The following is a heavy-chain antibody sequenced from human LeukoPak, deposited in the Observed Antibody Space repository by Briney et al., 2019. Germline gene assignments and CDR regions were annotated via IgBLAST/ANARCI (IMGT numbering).Heavy chain of an antibody. D-gene: IGHD3-22*01. V-gene: IGHV3-43*02. Sequence: GGSLRLSCAASGFTFDDYAMHWGRQAPGKGLEWVSLVSGDGVSTSYADSLKGRFTISRDNSQNSLFLQMNSLRTEDTALYYCAKDSASVSSGYSYNWFDFWGQGTLVSVSS. J-gene: IGHJ5*01. CDR1: GFTFDDYA. CDR2: VSGDGVST. CDR3: AKDSASVSSGYSYNWFDF.